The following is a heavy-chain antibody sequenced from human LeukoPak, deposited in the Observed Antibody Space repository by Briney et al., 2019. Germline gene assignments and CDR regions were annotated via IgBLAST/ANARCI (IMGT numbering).Heavy chain of an antibody. CDR1: GFTFSSYS. CDR2: ISTSSSYI. Sequence: GGSLRLSCAASGFTFSSYSMNWVRQAPGKGLEWVSFISTSSSYIHNADSVKGRFTISRDNSKNTLYLQMNSLRAEDTAVYYCAKYGKGGGSYYNEYYYYYYMDVWGKGTTVTISS. V-gene: IGHV3-21*04. D-gene: IGHD3-10*01. CDR3: AKYGKGGGSYYNEYYYYYYMDV. J-gene: IGHJ6*03.